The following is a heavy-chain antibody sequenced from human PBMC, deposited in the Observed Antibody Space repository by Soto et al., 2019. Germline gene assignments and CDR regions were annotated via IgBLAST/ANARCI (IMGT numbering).Heavy chain of an antibody. CDR1: GFTFSSYG. CDR3: AKDLPEYCSGGSCYGEYGMDV. J-gene: IGHJ6*02. V-gene: IGHV3-30*18. CDR2: ISYDGSNK. D-gene: IGHD2-15*01. Sequence: PGGSLRLSCAASGFTFSSYGMHWVRQAPGKGLEWVAVISYDGSNKYYADSVKGRFTISRDNSKNTLYLQMNSLRAEDTAVYYCAKDLPEYCSGGSCYGEYGMDVWGQGTTVTVSS.